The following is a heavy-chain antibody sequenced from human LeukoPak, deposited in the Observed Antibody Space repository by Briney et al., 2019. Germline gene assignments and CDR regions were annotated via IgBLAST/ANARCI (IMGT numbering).Heavy chain of an antibody. Sequence: PGGSLRLSCAASGFTFDDYGMSWVRQAPGKGLEWVSFIYSDNTHYSDSVKGRFTISRDNSKNTLYLQMNSLRAEDTAVYYCAELGITMIGGVWGKGTTVTISS. V-gene: IGHV3-66*01. CDR1: GFTFDDYG. CDR3: AELGITMIGGV. D-gene: IGHD3-10*02. J-gene: IGHJ6*04. CDR2: IYSDNT.